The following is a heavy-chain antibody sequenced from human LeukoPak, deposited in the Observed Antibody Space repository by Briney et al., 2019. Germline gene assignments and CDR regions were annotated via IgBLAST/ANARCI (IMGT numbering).Heavy chain of an antibody. Sequence: ASAKVSCKVSGYTLTELSMHWVRQAPGKGLEWMGGFDPEDGETIYAQKFQGRVTMTEDTSTDTAYMELSSLRSEDTAVYYCATSPSIAAAGTPRDYWGQGTLVTVSS. CDR3: ATSPSIAAAGTPRDY. J-gene: IGHJ4*02. CDR1: GYTLTELS. CDR2: FDPEDGET. V-gene: IGHV1-24*01. D-gene: IGHD6-13*01.